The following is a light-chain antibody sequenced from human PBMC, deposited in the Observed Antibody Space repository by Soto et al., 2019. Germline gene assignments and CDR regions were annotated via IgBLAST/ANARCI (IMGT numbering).Light chain of an antibody. CDR2: EVT. CDR1: SGDVGRYNY. V-gene: IGLV2-14*01. CDR3: MSYTSDTTGV. J-gene: IGLJ3*02. Sequence: QSALTQPASVSGSPGQSITVSCTGTSGDVGRYNYVSWYQQHPGKAPKLMIYEVTNRPSEVSNRFSGSKSGNTASLTISGLQPEDEADYYCMSYTSDTTGVFGGGTKLTVL.